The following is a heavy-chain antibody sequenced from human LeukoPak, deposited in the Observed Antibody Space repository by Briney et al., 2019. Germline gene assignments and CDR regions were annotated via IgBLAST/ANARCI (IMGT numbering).Heavy chain of an antibody. Sequence: SETLSLTCTVSGGSISSSSYYWGWIRQPSGKGLEWIGSIYYSGSTYYNPSLKSRVTISVDTSKNQFSLKLSSVTAADTAVYYCARDRGVTALDYWGQGTLVTVSS. CDR3: ARDRGVTALDY. J-gene: IGHJ4*02. D-gene: IGHD2-21*02. CDR1: GGSISSSSYY. CDR2: IYYSGST. V-gene: IGHV4-39*07.